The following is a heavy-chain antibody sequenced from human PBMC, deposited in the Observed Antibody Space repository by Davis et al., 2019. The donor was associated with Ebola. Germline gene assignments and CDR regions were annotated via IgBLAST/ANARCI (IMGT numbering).Heavy chain of an antibody. D-gene: IGHD5-18*01. J-gene: IGHJ5*02. CDR1: GYTFPTYL. Sequence: ASVKVSCKASGYTFPTYLIHWVRQAPGQGLEYMGIISAGGDFTSYAQKFQGRVTMTRNISTSTAYMELSSLRSEDTAVYYCARRLIRGYSYGYYPWGQGTLVTVSS. V-gene: IGHV1-46*01. CDR2: ISAGGDFT. CDR3: ARRLIRGYSYGYYP.